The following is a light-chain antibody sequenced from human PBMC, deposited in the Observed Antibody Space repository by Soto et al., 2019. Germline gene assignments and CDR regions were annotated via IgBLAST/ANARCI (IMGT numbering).Light chain of an antibody. V-gene: IGKV1-9*01. CDR2: SAS. CDR1: QALSNY. Sequence: DIQWTPSPSVLSAAVCGTVTITCRASQALSNYVAWYQQKPGKAPDLLIYSASTLQRGVPSRVSGREAETEFSVTIRALQPEDFATYYCQQVSGYPQILGGGTKV. CDR3: QQVSGYPQI. J-gene: IGKJ4*01.